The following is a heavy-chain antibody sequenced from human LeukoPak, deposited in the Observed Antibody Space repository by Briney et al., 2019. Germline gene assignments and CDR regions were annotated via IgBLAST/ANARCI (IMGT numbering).Heavy chain of an antibody. CDR2: IYYSGSS. V-gene: IGHV4-39*01. CDR1: GDSISGISYY. CDR3: ARQGAVGATGFDF. J-gene: IGHJ4*02. Sequence: SETLSLTCSVSGDSISGISYYWGWIRQPPGKGLEWIGKIYYSGSSYNNPSLESRVVISFDTSRNQFSLKLTSVTATDTAVYYCARQGAVGATGFDFWGQGILVTVSS. D-gene: IGHD1-26*01.